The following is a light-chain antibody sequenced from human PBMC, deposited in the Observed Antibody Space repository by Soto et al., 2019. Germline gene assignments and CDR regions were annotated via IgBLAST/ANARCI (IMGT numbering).Light chain of an antibody. CDR1: QNIGMS. CDR3: QHSYNVPRT. Sequence: DIQMTQSPSSLSASVGDRVAITCRAGQNIGMSINWFQQKPGKAPKLLIYGASALQSGVPTRFSGSGSGTDFTLTITSLQPEDFATYYCQHSYNVPRTFGQGTRLDIK. V-gene: IGKV1-39*01. CDR2: GAS. J-gene: IGKJ1*01.